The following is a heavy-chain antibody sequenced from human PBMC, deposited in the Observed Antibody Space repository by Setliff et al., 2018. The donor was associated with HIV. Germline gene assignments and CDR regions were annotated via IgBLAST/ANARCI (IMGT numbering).Heavy chain of an antibody. J-gene: IGHJ6*02. Sequence: PSETLSLTCTVSGGSISSSSYYWGWIRQPPGKGLEWIGSIYYSGSTYYNPSLKSRVTISVDTSKNQFSLKLSSVTAADTAVYYCARDGVVPAAMDYYGLDVWGQGTTVTVSS. CDR1: GGSISSSSYY. CDR2: IYYSGST. D-gene: IGHD2-2*01. V-gene: IGHV4-39*07. CDR3: ARDGVVPAAMDYYGLDV.